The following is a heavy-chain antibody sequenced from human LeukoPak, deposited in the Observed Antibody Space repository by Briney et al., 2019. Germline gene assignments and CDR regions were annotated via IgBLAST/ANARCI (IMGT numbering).Heavy chain of an antibody. CDR1: GGSFSGYY. CDR3: ARVYAGFGFDP. CDR2: INHSGST. V-gene: IGHV4-34*01. J-gene: IGHJ5*02. Sequence: PSETLSLTCAVYGGSFSGYYWSWIRQPPGKGLEWIGEINHSGSTNYNPSLKSRVTISVDTSKNQFSLKLSSVTAADTAVYYCARVYAGFGFDPWGQGTLVTVSS. D-gene: IGHD3-10*01.